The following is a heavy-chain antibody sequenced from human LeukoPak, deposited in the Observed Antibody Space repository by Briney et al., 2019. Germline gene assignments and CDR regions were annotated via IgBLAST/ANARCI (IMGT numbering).Heavy chain of an antibody. CDR3: ARVAATYSKTYYYYYMDV. D-gene: IGHD6-13*01. Sequence: PGGSLRVSCAASGFTFSDYYMSWIRQAPGKGLEWVSYISSSSSTIYYADSVKGRFTISRDNAKNSLYLQMNSLRAEDTAVYYCARVAATYSKTYYYYYMDVWGKGTTVTVSS. V-gene: IGHV3-11*04. J-gene: IGHJ6*03. CDR2: ISSSSSTI. CDR1: GFTFSDYY.